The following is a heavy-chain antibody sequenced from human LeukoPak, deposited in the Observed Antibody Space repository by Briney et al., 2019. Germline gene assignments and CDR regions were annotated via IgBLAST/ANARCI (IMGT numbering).Heavy chain of an antibody. CDR2: IYSGGST. CDR3: ARFDSSSWYPVGWFDP. V-gene: IGHV3-53*01. J-gene: IGHJ5*02. Sequence: GGSLRLSCAASGFTVSSNYISWVRQAPGKGLEWVSVIYSGGSTYYADSVKGRFTISRDNSKNTLYLQMNSLRAEDTAVYYCARFDSSSWYPVGWFDPWGQGTLVTVSS. D-gene: IGHD6-13*01. CDR1: GFTVSSNY.